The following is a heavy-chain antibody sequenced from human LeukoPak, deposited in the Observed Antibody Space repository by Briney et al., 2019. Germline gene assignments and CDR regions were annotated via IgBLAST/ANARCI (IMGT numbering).Heavy chain of an antibody. CDR2: IYYSGST. J-gene: IGHJ4*02. V-gene: IGHV4-39*01. D-gene: IGHD3-22*01. Sequence: SETLSLTCTVSGGSISSSSYYWGWIRQPPGKEQEWIGSIYYSGSTYYNPSLKSRVTISVDTSKNQFSLKLSSVTAADTAVYYCARPNYDSSGLTDYWGQGTLVTVSS. CDR3: ARPNYDSSGLTDY. CDR1: GGSISSSSYY.